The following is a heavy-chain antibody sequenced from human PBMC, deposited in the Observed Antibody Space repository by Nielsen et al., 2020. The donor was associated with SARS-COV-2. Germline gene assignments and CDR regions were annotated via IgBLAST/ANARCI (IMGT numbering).Heavy chain of an antibody. J-gene: IGHJ6*02. V-gene: IGHV3-33*01. D-gene: IGHD1-1*01. CDR2: IWYDGSNK. CDR3: ARALQLKTAPPSYYYGMDV. CDR1: GFTFSSYG. Sequence: GESLKISCAASGFTFSSYGMHWVRQAPGKGLEWVAVIWYDGSNKYYADSVKGRFTISRDSSKNTLYLQMNSLRAEDTAVYYCARALQLKTAPPSYYYGMDVWGQGTTVTVSS.